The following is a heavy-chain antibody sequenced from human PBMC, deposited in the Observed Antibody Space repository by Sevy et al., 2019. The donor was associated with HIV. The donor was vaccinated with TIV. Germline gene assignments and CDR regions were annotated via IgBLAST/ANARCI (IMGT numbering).Heavy chain of an antibody. CDR2: VNQDGSQK. CDR1: GFTFSDYC. J-gene: IGHJ4*02. Sequence: GGSLRLSCAASGFTFSDYCMDWVRQAPGKGLEWVATVNQDGSQKHYVGSVKGRFSVSRDNAKNSVYLQMNRLRVDDTGIYYCARELWPGDYWGQGTLVTVSS. CDR3: ARELWPGDY. D-gene: IGHD2-21*01. V-gene: IGHV3-7*01.